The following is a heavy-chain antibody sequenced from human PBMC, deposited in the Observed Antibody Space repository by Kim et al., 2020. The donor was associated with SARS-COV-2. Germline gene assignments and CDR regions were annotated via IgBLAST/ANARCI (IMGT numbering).Heavy chain of an antibody. CDR1: GGSISSSRYY. J-gene: IGHJ3*02. CDR2: IYYSGST. Sequence: SETLSLTCTVSGGSISSSRYYWGWIHQPPGKGLEWIGSIYYSGSTYYNPSLKSRVTISVDTSKNQFSLKLSSVTAADTAVYYCARHSGVMVSDGFDMWGQGTMVTVSS. CDR3: ARHSGVMVSDGFDM. D-gene: IGHD3-16*02. V-gene: IGHV4-39*01.